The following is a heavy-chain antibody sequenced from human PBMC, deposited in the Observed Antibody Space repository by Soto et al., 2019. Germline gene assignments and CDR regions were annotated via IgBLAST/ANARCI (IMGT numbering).Heavy chain of an antibody. CDR2: ISGSGFRK. CDR3: AKNQGVELVPLATVDWFDP. Sequence: GGSLRLSCAASGFIFENFGMSWVRQAPGKGREWISSISGSGFRKDYAGSVKGRFTTSRDNSKSTVYLKLNNLSAEDTAVYHCAKNQGVELVPLATVDWFDPWGQGSVVTVSS. D-gene: IGHD1-26*01. J-gene: IGHJ5*02. CDR1: GFIFENFG. V-gene: IGHV3-23*01.